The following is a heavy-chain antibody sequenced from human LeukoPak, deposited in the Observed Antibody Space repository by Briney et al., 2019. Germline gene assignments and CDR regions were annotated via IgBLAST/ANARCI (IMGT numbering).Heavy chain of an antibody. J-gene: IGHJ5*02. D-gene: IGHD3-3*01. CDR2: MNPNSGNT. V-gene: IGHV1-8*01. Sequence: ASVKVSCKASGYTFTSYDINWVRQAAGQGLEWMGWMNPNSGNTVYAQKFQGRVTMTRNTSISTAYMELSSLRSEDTAVYYCARPPAGYDFWSGYKNWFDPWGQGTLVTVSS. CDR3: ARPPAGYDFWSGYKNWFDP. CDR1: GYTFTSYD.